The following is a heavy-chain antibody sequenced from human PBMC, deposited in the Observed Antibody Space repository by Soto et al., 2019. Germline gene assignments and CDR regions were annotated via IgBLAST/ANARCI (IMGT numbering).Heavy chain of an antibody. Sequence: EVQLVESGGGLAQPWGSLRLSCAASGFTFSDYAMNWVRQVPGKGLEWISQIASSGTPIYYAASVRGRFTISRDNAENSLYLQMNSLRDDDTAVYFCTREGIWGQGTLVTVSS. CDR1: GFTFSDYA. CDR3: TREGI. J-gene: IGHJ4*02. CDR2: IASSGTPI. V-gene: IGHV3-48*02.